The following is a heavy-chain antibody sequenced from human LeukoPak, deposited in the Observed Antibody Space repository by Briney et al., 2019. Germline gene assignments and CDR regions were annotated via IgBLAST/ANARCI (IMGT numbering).Heavy chain of an antibody. CDR3: ANGPLMVVAYNP. J-gene: IGHJ5*02. CDR2: IYYSGST. CDR1: GGSNSSSSYY. V-gene: IGHV4-39*01. Sequence: SETLSLTCTVSGGSNSSSSYYWGWIRQPPGKGLEWIGSIYYSGSTYYNPSLKSRVTISVDTSKNQFSLKLSSVTAADTAVYCGANGPLMVVAYNPWGQGTLVTVSS. D-gene: IGHD2-15*01.